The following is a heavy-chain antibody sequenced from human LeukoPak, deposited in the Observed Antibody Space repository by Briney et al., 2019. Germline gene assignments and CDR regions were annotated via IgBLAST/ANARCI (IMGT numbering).Heavy chain of an antibody. CDR1: GYTLTELS. CDR3: ARDDYGDYGAAFDI. V-gene: IGHV1-24*01. CDR2: FDPEDGET. D-gene: IGHD4-17*01. Sequence: ASVKVSCKVSGYTLTELSMHWVRQAPGKGLEWMGGFDPEDGETIYAQKFQGRVTMTEDTSTDTAYMELSSLRSEDTAVYYCARDDYGDYGAAFDIWGQGTMVTVSS. J-gene: IGHJ3*02.